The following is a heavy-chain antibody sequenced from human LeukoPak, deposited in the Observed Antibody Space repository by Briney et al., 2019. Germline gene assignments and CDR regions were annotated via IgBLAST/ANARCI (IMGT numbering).Heavy chain of an antibody. CDR2: ISSSSSYI. CDR1: GFTFSSYS. D-gene: IGHD6-19*01. J-gene: IGHJ4*02. Sequence: PGGSLRLSCAASGFTFSSYSMNWVRQAPGKGLEWVSSISSSSSYIYYADSVKGRFTISRDNAKNSLYLQMNSLRAEDTAVYYCATRGYSSGWYSPFDYWGQGTLVTVSS. CDR3: ATRGYSSGWYSPFDY. V-gene: IGHV3-21*01.